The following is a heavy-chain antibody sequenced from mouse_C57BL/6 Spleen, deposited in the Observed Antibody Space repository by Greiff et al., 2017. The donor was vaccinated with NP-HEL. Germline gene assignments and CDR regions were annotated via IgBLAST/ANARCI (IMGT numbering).Heavy chain of an antibody. CDR3: AREERRRGAMDY. J-gene: IGHJ4*01. Sequence: QVQLKESGPELVKPGASVKISCKASGYAFSSSWMNWVKQRPGKGLEWIGRIYPGDGDTNYNGKFKGKATLTADKSSSTAYMQLSSLTSEDSAVYFCAREERRRGAMDYWGQGTSVTVSS. CDR2: IYPGDGDT. D-gene: IGHD2-12*01. V-gene: IGHV1-82*01. CDR1: GYAFSSSW.